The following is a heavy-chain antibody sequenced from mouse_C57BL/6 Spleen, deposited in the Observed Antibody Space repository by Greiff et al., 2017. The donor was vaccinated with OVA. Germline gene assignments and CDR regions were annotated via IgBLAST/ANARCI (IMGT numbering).Heavy chain of an antibody. V-gene: IGHV1-54*01. CDR2: INPGSGGT. J-gene: IGHJ4*01. D-gene: IGHD2-1*01. CDR1: GEELHNYL. Sequence: QDQGKKEGEERGRKGNEGKMEGKEEGEELHNYLIECVTQRPGQGLEWIGVINPGSGGTNYNEKFKGKATLTADKSSSTAYMQLSSLTSEDSAVYFCARRGGNPYAMDYWGQGTSVTVSS. CDR3: ARRGGNPYAMDY.